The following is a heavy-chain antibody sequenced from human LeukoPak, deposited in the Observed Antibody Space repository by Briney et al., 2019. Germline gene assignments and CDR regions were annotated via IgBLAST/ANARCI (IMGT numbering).Heavy chain of an antibody. Sequence: SETLSLTRAVSGYSISSGYYWGWIRQPPGKGLEWIGSIYHSGSTYYNPSLKSRVTISVDTSKNQFPLKLSSVTAADTAVYYCARQDPGDAFDIWGQGTMVTVSS. V-gene: IGHV4-38-2*01. CDR3: ARQDPGDAFDI. CDR2: IYHSGST. J-gene: IGHJ3*02. CDR1: GYSISSGYY.